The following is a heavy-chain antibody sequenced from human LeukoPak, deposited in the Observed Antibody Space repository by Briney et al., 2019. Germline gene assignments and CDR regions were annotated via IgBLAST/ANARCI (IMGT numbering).Heavy chain of an antibody. D-gene: IGHD6-19*01. Sequence: GGSLRLSCAASGFTFSSYEMNWVRQAPGKGLEWVSYISSSGSTIYYADSVKGRFTISRDNAKNSLYLQMNSLRAEDTAVYYCARDFSSGWYGLLDYWGQGTLVTVSS. J-gene: IGHJ4*02. CDR1: GFTFSSYE. CDR2: ISSSGSTI. V-gene: IGHV3-48*03. CDR3: ARDFSSGWYGLLDY.